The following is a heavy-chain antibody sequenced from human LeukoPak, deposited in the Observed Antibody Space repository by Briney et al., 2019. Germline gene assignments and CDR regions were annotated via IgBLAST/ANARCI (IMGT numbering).Heavy chain of an antibody. V-gene: IGHV3-21*01. D-gene: IGHD3-10*01. CDR3: ARELLYKGYYYYYGMDV. Sequence: GGSLRLSCAASGFTFSSYSMNWVRQAPGKGLEWVSSISSSSSYIYYADSVKGRFTISRDNAKNSLYLQMNSLRAEDTAVYYCARELLYKGYYYYYGMDVWGQGTTVTVSS. J-gene: IGHJ6*02. CDR1: GFTFSSYS. CDR2: ISSSSSYI.